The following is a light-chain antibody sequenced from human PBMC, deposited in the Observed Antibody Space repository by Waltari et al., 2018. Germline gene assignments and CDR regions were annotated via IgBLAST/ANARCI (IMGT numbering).Light chain of an antibody. CDR1: KLGDKY. CDR2: QDS. Sequence: SYELTQPPSVSVSPGQTDSINCSGDKLGDKYACWYQQKPGQSPVLVIYQDSKRPSGIPERFSGSNSGNTATLTISGTQAMDEADYYCQAWDSSTYVFGTGTKVTVL. V-gene: IGLV3-1*01. CDR3: QAWDSSTYV. J-gene: IGLJ1*01.